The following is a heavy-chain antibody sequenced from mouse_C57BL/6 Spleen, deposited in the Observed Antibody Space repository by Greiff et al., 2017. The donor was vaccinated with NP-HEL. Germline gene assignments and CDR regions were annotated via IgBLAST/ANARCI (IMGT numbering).Heavy chain of an antibody. Sequence: EVKLMESGGGLVQPGGSMKLSCAASGFTFSDAWMDWVRQSPEKGLEWVAEIRNKANNHATYYAESVKGRFTISRDDSKSSVYLQMNSLRAEDTGIYYCTRKDWDGDYFDYWGQGTTLTVSS. V-gene: IGHV6-6*01. CDR3: TRKDWDGDYFDY. CDR2: IRNKANNHAT. D-gene: IGHD4-1*01. J-gene: IGHJ2*01. CDR1: GFTFSDAW.